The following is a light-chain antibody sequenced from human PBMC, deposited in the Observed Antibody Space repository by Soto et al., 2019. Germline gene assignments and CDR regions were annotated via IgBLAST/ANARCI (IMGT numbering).Light chain of an antibody. J-gene: IGLJ2*01. V-gene: IGLV3-21*02. Sequence: SYELTQPPSVSVAPGQTARITCGGNNIEIKSVHWYQRKPGQAPVLVVYDDGDRTTGIPERFSGSKSGNTATLTTSRVEAGDEADYYCQVWDTTNPVIFGGGTKSPS. CDR3: QVWDTTNPVI. CDR1: NIEIKS. CDR2: DDG.